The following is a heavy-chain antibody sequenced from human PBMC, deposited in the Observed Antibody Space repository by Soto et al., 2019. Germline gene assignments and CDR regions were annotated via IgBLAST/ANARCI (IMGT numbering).Heavy chain of an antibody. Sequence: GGSLSLSCAASGFTFSSYSMNWVRPAPGKGLEWVSSISSSSSYIYYADSVKGRFTISRDNAKNSLYLQMNSLRAEDTAVYYCARDNRDPVRHFDYRGQGTLVTVSS. CDR3: ARDNRDPVRHFDY. CDR1: GFTFSSYS. V-gene: IGHV3-21*01. J-gene: IGHJ4*02. D-gene: IGHD4-17*01. CDR2: ISSSSSYI.